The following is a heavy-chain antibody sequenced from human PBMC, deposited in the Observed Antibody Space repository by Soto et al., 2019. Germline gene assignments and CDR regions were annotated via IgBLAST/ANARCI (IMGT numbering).Heavy chain of an antibody. CDR3: ARGFTIFGVALDY. CDR1: GGSFSGYY. CDR2: INHSGST. J-gene: IGHJ4*02. V-gene: IGHV4-34*01. D-gene: IGHD3-3*01. Sequence: QVQLQQWGAGLLEPSETLSLTCAVYGGSFSGYYWSWIRQPPGKGLEWIGEINHSGSTNYNPSLKSRVTISVDTSKNQFSLKLSSVTAADTAVYYCARGFTIFGVALDYWGQGTLVTVSS.